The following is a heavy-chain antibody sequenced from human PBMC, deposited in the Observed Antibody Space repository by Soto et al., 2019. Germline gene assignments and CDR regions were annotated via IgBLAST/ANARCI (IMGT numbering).Heavy chain of an antibody. CDR1: GFTFSSYG. J-gene: IGHJ6*02. D-gene: IGHD2-2*02. CDR3: ARVRGCSRTSCYSYYYGMDV. V-gene: IGHV3-33*01. CDR2: IWYDGSNK. Sequence: GGSLRLSCAASGFTFSSYGMHWVRQAPGKGLEWVAVIWYDGSNKYYADSVKGRFTISRDNSKNTLYLQMNSLRAEDTAVYYCARVRGCSRTSCYSYYYGMDVWGQGTTVTVSS.